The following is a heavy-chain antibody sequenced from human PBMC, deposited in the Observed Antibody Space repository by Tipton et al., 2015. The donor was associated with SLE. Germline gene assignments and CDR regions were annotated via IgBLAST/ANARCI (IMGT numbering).Heavy chain of an antibody. Sequence: TLSLTCTVSGGSISSHYWSWIRQPPGKGLEWIGEINHSGSTNYNPSLKSRVTISVDTSKNQFSLKLSSVTAADTAVYYCARGLNCSGGSCYVDYWGQGTLVTVSS. J-gene: IGHJ4*02. CDR2: INHSGST. CDR1: GGSISSHY. CDR3: ARGLNCSGGSCYVDY. V-gene: IGHV4-34*01. D-gene: IGHD2-15*01.